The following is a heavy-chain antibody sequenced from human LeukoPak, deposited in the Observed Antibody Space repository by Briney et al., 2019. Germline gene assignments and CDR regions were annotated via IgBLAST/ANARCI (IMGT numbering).Heavy chain of an antibody. CDR2: IRYDGSNK. CDR3: AKAGGTVNDAFDI. V-gene: IGHV3-30*02. CDR1: GFTFSSYG. J-gene: IGHJ3*02. D-gene: IGHD1-1*01. Sequence: GGSLRLSCAASGFTFSSYGMHWVRQAPGKGLEWVAFIRYDGSNKYYADSVKGRFTISRDNSKNTLYLQMNSLRAEDTAVYYCAKAGGTVNDAFDIWGQGTMVTVSS.